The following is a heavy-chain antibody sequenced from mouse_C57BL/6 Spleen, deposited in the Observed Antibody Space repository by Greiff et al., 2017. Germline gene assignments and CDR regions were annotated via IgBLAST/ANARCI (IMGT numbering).Heavy chain of an antibody. CDR3: ARKYYGSSSWFAY. D-gene: IGHD1-1*01. Sequence: EVQGVESGGGLVKPGGSLKLSCAASGFTFSSYAMSWVRQTPEKRLEWVATISDGGSYTYYPDNVEGRCTISRDNAKNNLYLQMSHLKSEDTAMYYCARKYYGSSSWFAYWGQGTLVTVSA. J-gene: IGHJ3*01. V-gene: IGHV5-4*01. CDR2: ISDGGSYT. CDR1: GFTFSSYA.